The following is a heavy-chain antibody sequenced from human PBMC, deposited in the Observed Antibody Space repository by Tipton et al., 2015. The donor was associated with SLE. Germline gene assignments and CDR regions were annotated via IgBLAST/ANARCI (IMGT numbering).Heavy chain of an antibody. Sequence: TLSLTCAVYGGSFSGYYWSWIRQPPGKGLEWIGEINHSGSTNYNPSLKSRVTISVDTSNSQFSLRLSSMTAADTAVYYCAREHSSGWYYFDYWGQGTLVTVSS. V-gene: IGHV4-34*01. CDR1: GGSFSGYY. J-gene: IGHJ4*02. D-gene: IGHD6-19*01. CDR2: INHSGST. CDR3: AREHSSGWYYFDY.